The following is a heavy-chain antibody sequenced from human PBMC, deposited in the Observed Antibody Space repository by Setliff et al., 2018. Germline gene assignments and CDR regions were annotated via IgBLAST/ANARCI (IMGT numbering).Heavy chain of an antibody. CDR2: IRNDGSSQ. Sequence: TFSSSGMHWVRQAPGKGLEWVTFIRNDGSSQYYADSVQGRFTVSRDNSRNTLYLDMNSLRGEDTAVYYCARDKGVISLDYWGQGTLVTVSS. J-gene: IGHJ4*02. V-gene: IGHV3-30*02. CDR3: ARDKGVISLDY. CDR1: TFSSSG. D-gene: IGHD3-10*01.